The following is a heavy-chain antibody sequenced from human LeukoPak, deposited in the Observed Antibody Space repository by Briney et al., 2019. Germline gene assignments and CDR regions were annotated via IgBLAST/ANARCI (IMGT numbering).Heavy chain of an antibody. CDR1: GFTFSSYG. D-gene: IGHD3-10*01. V-gene: IGHV3-30*02. Sequence: GGSLRLSCAASGFTFSSYGMHWVRQAPGKGLEWVAFIRYDGSNKYYADSVKGRFTISRDNSKNTLYLQMNSLRAEDTAVYYCAREFALFTMVRANAFDIWGQGTMVTVSS. CDR3: AREFALFTMVRANAFDI. J-gene: IGHJ3*02. CDR2: IRYDGSNK.